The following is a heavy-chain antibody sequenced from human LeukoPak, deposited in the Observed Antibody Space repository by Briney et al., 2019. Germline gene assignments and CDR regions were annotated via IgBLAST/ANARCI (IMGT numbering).Heavy chain of an antibody. CDR1: GFTFSSYG. CDR3: ARDASGWYYYFDY. J-gene: IGHJ4*02. V-gene: IGHV3-21*01. Sequence: PGGSLRLSCAASGFTFSSYGMSWVRQAPGKGLEWVSSISSSSSYIYYADSVKGRFTISRDNAKNSLYLQMNSLRAEDTAVYYCARDASGWYYYFDYWGQGTLVTVSS. D-gene: IGHD6-19*01. CDR2: ISSSSSYI.